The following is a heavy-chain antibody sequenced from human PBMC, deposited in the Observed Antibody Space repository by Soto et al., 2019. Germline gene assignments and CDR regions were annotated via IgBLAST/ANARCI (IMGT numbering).Heavy chain of an antibody. J-gene: IGHJ4*02. CDR2: IYRTGST. CDR3: ASRDPGTSVDY. Sequence: SETLSLTCAVSGGSITSGNSYSWTWVRQPPGQGLEWIGEIYRTGSTNYNPSLKSRVTISLDKSENQFSLKVTSLTAADTAVYYCASRDPGTSVDYWGQGTLVTVSS. CDR1: GGSITSGNS. D-gene: IGHD1-7*01. V-gene: IGHV4-4*02.